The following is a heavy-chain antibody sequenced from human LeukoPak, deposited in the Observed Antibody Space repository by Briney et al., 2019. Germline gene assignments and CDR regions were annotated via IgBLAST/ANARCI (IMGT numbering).Heavy chain of an antibody. Sequence: PSQTLSLTCTVSGDSIISSSYYWGWIRQPPGKGLEWIGDIFHSGSTHNNPSLKSRVTTSIDTSKNQFSLKLSYVTAADTAVYYCARRRSYYYYFDYWGQGTLVTVSS. CDR3: ARRRSYYYYFDY. J-gene: IGHJ4*02. CDR1: GDSIISSSYY. CDR2: IFHSGST. V-gene: IGHV4-39*01. D-gene: IGHD1-26*01.